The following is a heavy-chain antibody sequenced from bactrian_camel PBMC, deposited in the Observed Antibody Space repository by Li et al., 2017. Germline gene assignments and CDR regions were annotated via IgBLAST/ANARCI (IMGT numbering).Heavy chain of an antibody. J-gene: IGHJ6*01. CDR1: GWTYSRIC. D-gene: IGHD6*01. CDR3: ASDKRTNCLYGTSWYPFGY. V-gene: IGHV3S10*01. Sequence: DVQLVESGGGSVQAGGSLRLSCAASGWTYSRICVGWFRQAPGKEREGVASIDSDGTTRYVDSVKGRFTISKDNAKNTLYLQMNKLKPEDTAMYYCASDKRTNCLYGTSWYPFGYWGQGTQVTVS. CDR2: IDSDGTT.